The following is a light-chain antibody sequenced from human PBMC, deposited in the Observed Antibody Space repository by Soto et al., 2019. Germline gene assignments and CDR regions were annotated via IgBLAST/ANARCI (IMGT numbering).Light chain of an antibody. CDR3: QQYGSSPIT. CDR2: GAS. Sequence: EIVLTQSPGTLSLSPGERATLSCRASQSVSSTSLGWYQQKPGQAPRLLMYGASNRATAIPDRFSGSGSGTDFTLTISRLEPEDFAVYYCQQYGSSPITFGQGTRLEIK. CDR1: QSVSSTS. J-gene: IGKJ5*01. V-gene: IGKV3-20*01.